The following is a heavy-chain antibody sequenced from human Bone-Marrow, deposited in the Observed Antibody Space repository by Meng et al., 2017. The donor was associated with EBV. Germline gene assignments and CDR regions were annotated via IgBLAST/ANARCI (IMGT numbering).Heavy chain of an antibody. J-gene: IGHJ4*02. V-gene: IGHV4-34*02. CDR2: INHSGST. CDR1: GGSFSGYY. D-gene: IGHD1/OR15-1a*01. CDR3: ARRSPTGTFDY. Sequence: QVQRPQWGAGLLKPSETLSLTCAVYGGSFSGYYWSWIRQPPGKGLEWIGEINHSGSTNYNPSLKSRVTISVDTSKNQFSLKLSSVTAADTAVYYCARRSPTGTFDYWGQGTLVTVSS.